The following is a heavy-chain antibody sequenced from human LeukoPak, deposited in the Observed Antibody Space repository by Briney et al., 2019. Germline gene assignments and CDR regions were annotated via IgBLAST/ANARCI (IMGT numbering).Heavy chain of an antibody. Sequence: SETLSLTCTVPGGSISSYYWSWIRQPPGKGLEWIGYIYYSGSTNYNPSLKSRVTISVDTSKNQFSLKLSSVTAADTAVYYCASREYDSSGYYHGWRFDIWGQGTMVTVSS. J-gene: IGHJ3*02. CDR1: GGSISSYY. CDR3: ASREYDSSGYYHGWRFDI. CDR2: IYYSGST. V-gene: IGHV4-59*08. D-gene: IGHD3-22*01.